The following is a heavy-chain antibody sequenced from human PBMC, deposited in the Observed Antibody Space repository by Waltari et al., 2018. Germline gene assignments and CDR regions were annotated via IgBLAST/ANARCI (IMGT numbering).Heavy chain of an antibody. CDR3: ARAVTLHYYFDY. V-gene: IGHV4-31*03. D-gene: IGHD5-18*01. Sequence: QVQLQESGPGLVKPSQTLSLTCTVSGGSISSGGYSWSWIRQHPGKGLEWIGYIYYSGSTYYNPSLKSRVTISVDTSKNQFSLKLSSVTAADTAVYYCARAVTLHYYFDYWGQGTLVTVSS. CDR2: IYYSGST. J-gene: IGHJ4*02. CDR1: GGSISSGGYS.